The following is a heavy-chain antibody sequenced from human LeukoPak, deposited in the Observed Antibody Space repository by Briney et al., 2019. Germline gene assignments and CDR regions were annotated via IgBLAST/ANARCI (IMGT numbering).Heavy chain of an antibody. D-gene: IGHD6-19*01. CDR1: GHTFTSHY. J-gene: IGHJ4*02. V-gene: IGHV1-46*01. CDR2: INLSGGST. CDR3: ARPHSSGWYVFDY. Sequence: ASVKVSCKASGHTFTSHYMHWVRQAPGQGLEWMGIINLSGGSTSYAQKFQGRVTMTRDMSTSTAYMELSRLRSDDTAVYYCARPHSSGWYVFDYWGQGTLVTVSS.